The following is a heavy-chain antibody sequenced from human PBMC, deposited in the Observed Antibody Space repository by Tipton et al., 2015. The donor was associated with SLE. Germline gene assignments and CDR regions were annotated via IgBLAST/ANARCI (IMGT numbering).Heavy chain of an antibody. J-gene: IGHJ4*02. V-gene: IGHV4-34*01. CDR3: ARCHSGSYYVVDY. Sequence: TLSLTCAVYGGSFSGYYWSWIRQPPGKGLEWIGEINHSGSTNYNPSLTSRVTISLDTSKNQFSLKLSSVTAADTAVCYCARCHSGSYYVVDYWGQGTLVTVSS. D-gene: IGHD1-26*01. CDR2: INHSGST. CDR1: GGSFSGYY.